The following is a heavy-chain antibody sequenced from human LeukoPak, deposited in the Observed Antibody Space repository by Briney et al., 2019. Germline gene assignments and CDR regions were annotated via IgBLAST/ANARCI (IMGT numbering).Heavy chain of an antibody. J-gene: IGHJ4*02. CDR2: ISGSGGRT. Sequence: GGSLRLSCAASGFTFSNYGMNWVRQAPGKGLEWVSGISGSGGRTYYADFVKGRFTISRDNSKNTLFLQMNSLRAEDAAVYYCAKDGYTEWLGLYYFDYWGQGTLVTVSS. CDR3: AKDGYTEWLGLYYFDY. CDR1: GFTFSNYG. D-gene: IGHD6-19*01. V-gene: IGHV3-23*01.